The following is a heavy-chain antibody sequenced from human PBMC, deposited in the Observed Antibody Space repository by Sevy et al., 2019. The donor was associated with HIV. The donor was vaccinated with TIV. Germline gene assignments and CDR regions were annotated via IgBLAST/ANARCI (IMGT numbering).Heavy chain of an antibody. J-gene: IGHJ6*02. Sequence: GSLRLSCAASGFTFSNYNMNWVRQAPGKGLEWVSSISSSSNYISYADSMKGRFTISRDNAKNSLYLQMNSLRAEDTAVYYCARVVAYCSGGSCFPGYYYGMGVWGQGTTVTVSS. CDR3: ARVVAYCSGGSCFPGYYYGMGV. D-gene: IGHD2-15*01. CDR1: GFTFSNYN. CDR2: ISSSSNYI. V-gene: IGHV3-21*01.